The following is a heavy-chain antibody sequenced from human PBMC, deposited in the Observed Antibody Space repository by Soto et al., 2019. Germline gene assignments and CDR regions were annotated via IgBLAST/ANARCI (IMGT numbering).Heavy chain of an antibody. CDR1: GFSFSNYT. J-gene: IGHJ1*01. CDR2: ITTNGATT. Sequence: PGGSLRLSCAASGFSFSNYTMTWVRQAPGKGLEWVSSITTNGATTYYADSVKGRFTISRDNSKNTLYLQMNSLRAEDSAVYHFVKRAWGDNSDSSDFWGQGTLVTGSS. D-gene: IGHD3-22*01. CDR3: VKRAWGDNSDSSDF. V-gene: IGHV3-23*01.